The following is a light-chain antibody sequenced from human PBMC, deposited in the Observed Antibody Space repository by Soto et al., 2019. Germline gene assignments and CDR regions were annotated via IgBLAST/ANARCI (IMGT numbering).Light chain of an antibody. CDR3: GSYTSSSRHYV. Sequence: QSALTQPASVSGSPGQSITISCTGTSGDVGGYNYVSWYQQHPGKAPKLMLYDVSNRPSGVSDRFSGSKSGNTASLTISGLQAEDEADYYCGSYTSSSRHYVFGTGTKVTVL. CDR2: DVS. J-gene: IGLJ1*01. V-gene: IGLV2-14*01. CDR1: SGDVGGYNY.